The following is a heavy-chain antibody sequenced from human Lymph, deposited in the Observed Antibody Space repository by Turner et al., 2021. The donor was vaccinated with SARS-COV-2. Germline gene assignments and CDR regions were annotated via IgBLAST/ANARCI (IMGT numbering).Heavy chain of an antibody. CDR2: INHCGST. CDR3: ARFVIAVAGTYPIQVYYYYCIDV. J-gene: IGHJ6*02. CDR1: GGSFSDYY. D-gene: IGHD6-19*01. V-gene: IGHV4-34*01. Sequence: QVQLQQWGAGLLKPSETLSLTCAVDGGSFSDYYWSWIRQPPGKGLEWRWEINHCGSTNYNPSLKSRVTISVDTSKNQFSLKLNSVTAADTAVYYCARFVIAVAGTYPIQVYYYYCIDVWGQGTTVTVSS.